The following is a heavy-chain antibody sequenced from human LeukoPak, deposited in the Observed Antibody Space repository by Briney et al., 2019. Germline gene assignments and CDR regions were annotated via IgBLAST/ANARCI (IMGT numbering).Heavy chain of an antibody. CDR1: GGSISSGDYY. J-gene: IGHJ4*02. CDR2: IYNSGST. D-gene: IGHD4-17*01. Sequence: SETLSLTCTVSGGSISSGDYYWSWIRQPPGKGLEWIGYIYNSGSTYYNPSLKSRVSISVDTSKNQFSLKLSSVTAADTAVYYCARLEMMDYGDYDNFDYWGQGTLVTVSS. V-gene: IGHV4-30-4*01. CDR3: ARLEMMDYGDYDNFDY.